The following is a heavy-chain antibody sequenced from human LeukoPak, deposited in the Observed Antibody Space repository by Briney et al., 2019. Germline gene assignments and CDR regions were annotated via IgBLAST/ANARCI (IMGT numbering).Heavy chain of an antibody. Sequence: PGGSLRLSCAASGFTFSSYAMHWVRQAPGKGLEWVAVISYDGSNKYYADSVKGRFTISRDNSKNTLYLQMNSLRAEDTAVYYCARSLVLNLARPGDYWGQGTLVTVSS. CDR2: ISYDGSNK. V-gene: IGHV3-30*04. J-gene: IGHJ4*02. D-gene: IGHD2-8*02. CDR3: ARSLVLNLARPGDY. CDR1: GFTFSSYA.